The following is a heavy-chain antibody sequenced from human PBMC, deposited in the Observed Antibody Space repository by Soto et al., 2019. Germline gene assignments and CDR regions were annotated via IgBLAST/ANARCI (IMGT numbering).Heavy chain of an antibody. CDR2: INAGNGNT. V-gene: IGHV1-3*01. J-gene: IGHJ4*02. CDR3: ARDHASGIPGY. CDR1: GYTFTSYA. D-gene: IGHD2-21*01. Sequence: QVQLVQSGAEVKKPGASVKVSCKASGYTFTSYAMHWVRQAPGQRLEWMGWINAGNGNTKYSQKFKGRVTSTRDTFANTAYMELSSLRSEDTAVYYCARDHASGIPGYRGQGTLVTVCS.